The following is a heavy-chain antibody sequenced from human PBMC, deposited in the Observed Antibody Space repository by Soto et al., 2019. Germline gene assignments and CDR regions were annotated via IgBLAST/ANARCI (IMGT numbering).Heavy chain of an antibody. J-gene: IGHJ4*02. CDR2: ISGGGEFT. V-gene: IGHV3-23*01. CDR3: PKDLVGIVYFEIIAY. Sequence: PGGFLRLSCAASGITFSSYAMTWVRQAPGKGLEWVSSISGGGEFTSYADSVKGRFTISRDNSKSTVYLQMDSLRAEDTALYYFPKDLVGIVYFEIIAYWGKGALVPVSS. D-gene: IGHD3-22*01. CDR1: GITFSSYA.